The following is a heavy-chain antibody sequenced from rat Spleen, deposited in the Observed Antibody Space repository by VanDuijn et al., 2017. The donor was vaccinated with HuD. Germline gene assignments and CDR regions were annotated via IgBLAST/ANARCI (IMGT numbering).Heavy chain of an antibody. Sequence: EVQLVESGGGLVQPGRSLKLSCAASGFTFSAYYMAWVRQAPTKGLEWVATSSYDDSSTYYRDSVKGRFTVSRDNAKNTQYLQMDSLRSEDTATYYCTRLGYNPFDSWGQGVMVTVSS. D-gene: IGHD1-5*01. V-gene: IGHV5-7*01. CDR3: TRLGYNPFDS. J-gene: IGHJ2*01. CDR1: GFTFSAYY. CDR2: SSYDDSST.